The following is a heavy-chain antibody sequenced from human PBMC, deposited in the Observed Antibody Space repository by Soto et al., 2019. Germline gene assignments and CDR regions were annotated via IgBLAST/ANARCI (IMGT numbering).Heavy chain of an antibody. D-gene: IGHD1-26*01. CDR3: ARGEGATDY. V-gene: IGHV3-30-3*01. J-gene: IGHJ4*02. Sequence: QVQLVESGGGVVQPGRSLRLSCAASGFTFSSYAMHWVRQAPGKGLEWVAVISYDGSNKYYADSVKGRFTISRDNSKNTLYLQMNSLRAEDTAVYYCARGEGATDYWGLGTLVTVSS. CDR1: GFTFSSYA. CDR2: ISYDGSNK.